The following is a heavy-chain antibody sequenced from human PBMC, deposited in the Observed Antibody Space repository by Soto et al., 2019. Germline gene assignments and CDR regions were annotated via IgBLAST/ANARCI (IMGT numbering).Heavy chain of an antibody. V-gene: IGHV4-34*01. CDR3: ARAPKVSGSSQTRPDF. CDR2: VSQSGNT. D-gene: IGHD6-6*01. Sequence: SETLSLTCSIYSGSFSGYYWSWIRQPPGKGLEWIGEVSQSGNTNYSPSLKSRVSISIDTSKKQFSLNLASVSAADTAVYYCARAPKVSGSSQTRPDFWGQGTLVTVSS. CDR1: SGSFSGYY. J-gene: IGHJ4*02.